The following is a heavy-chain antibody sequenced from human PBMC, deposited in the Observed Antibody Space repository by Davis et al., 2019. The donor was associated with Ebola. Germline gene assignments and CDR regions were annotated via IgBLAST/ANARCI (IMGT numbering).Heavy chain of an antibody. CDR3: ASWHGGNAFQH. J-gene: IGHJ1*01. D-gene: IGHD4-23*01. V-gene: IGHV1-46*01. CDR1: GYTFTSYY. Sequence: ASVKVSCKASGYTFTSYYMHWVRQAPGQGLEWMGIINPSGGSTSYAQKFQGRVTITADESTSTAYMELSSLRSEDTAVYYCASWHGGNAFQHWGQGTLVTVSS. CDR2: INPSGGST.